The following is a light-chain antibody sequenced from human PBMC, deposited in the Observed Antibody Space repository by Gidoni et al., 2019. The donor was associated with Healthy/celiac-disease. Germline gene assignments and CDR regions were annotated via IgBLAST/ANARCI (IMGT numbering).Light chain of an antibody. Sequence: PITCRASQGISSYLAWYQQKPGKAPKLLIYAASTLQRGVPSRFSGSGSGTDFTLTISCLQSEDFATYYCQQYYSDPQTFGQGTKLEIK. V-gene: IGKV1-8*01. CDR2: AAS. CDR3: QQYYSDPQT. CDR1: QGISSY. J-gene: IGKJ2*01.